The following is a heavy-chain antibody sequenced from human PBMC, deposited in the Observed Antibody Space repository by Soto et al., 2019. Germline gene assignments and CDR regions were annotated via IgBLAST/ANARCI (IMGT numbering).Heavy chain of an antibody. CDR2: IIPIFDSA. Sequence: QVQLVQSGAEVKKPGSSVKVSCKTSGYIFNIYAINWVRQAPGQGLEWMGGIIPIFDSAKYAQTFQGRVTITADESTSTGYMELSSLRFEDTAVYYCARDQNYYDSSGYSPFDPWGQGTLVTVSS. J-gene: IGHJ5*02. D-gene: IGHD3-22*01. CDR1: GYIFNIYA. CDR3: ARDQNYYDSSGYSPFDP. V-gene: IGHV1-69*01.